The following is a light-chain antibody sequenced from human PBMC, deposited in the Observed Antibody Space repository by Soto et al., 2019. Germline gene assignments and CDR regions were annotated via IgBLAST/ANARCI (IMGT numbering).Light chain of an antibody. CDR2: DAS. CDR1: QSVSSY. V-gene: IGKV3-11*01. Sequence: EIVLTQSPATLSLSPGERATLSCRASQSVSSYLAWYQQKPGQAPRLLIYDASNRATGIPARFSGSGSGTDFTRTISSLEPEDVAGYYCQQRSSWPPVFTFGPGTKVDIK. J-gene: IGKJ3*01. CDR3: QQRSSWPPVFT.